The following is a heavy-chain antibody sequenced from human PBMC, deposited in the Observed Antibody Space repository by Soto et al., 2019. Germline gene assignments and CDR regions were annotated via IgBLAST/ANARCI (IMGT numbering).Heavy chain of an antibody. D-gene: IGHD2-8*02. Sequence: QVQRVQSGAEVKKPGASVKVSCKASGYTFTSYGISWARQAPGQGLEWMGWISAYNGNTNYAQKLQGRVPMTTDTNTRRAYMELRSLRSDDAAVYYCARERGGCGDYWGEGTLVSVSS. J-gene: IGHJ4*02. CDR2: ISAYNGNT. CDR3: ARERGGCGDY. V-gene: IGHV1-18*04. CDR1: GYTFTSYG.